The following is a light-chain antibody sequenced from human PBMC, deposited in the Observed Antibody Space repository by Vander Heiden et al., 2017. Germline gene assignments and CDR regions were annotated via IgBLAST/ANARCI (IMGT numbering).Light chain of an antibody. V-gene: IGKV3-20*01. Sequence: EIVLTQSPGTLSLSPGEGATLSCRASQTVSSNYLAWYQQKPGQAPRLLIYGASSRATDIPDRFSGSGSGTDFTLTISSLEPEDFAVYYCQQYGKSPLTFGGGTKVEVK. CDR1: QTVSSNY. CDR2: GAS. CDR3: QQYGKSPLT. J-gene: IGKJ4*01.